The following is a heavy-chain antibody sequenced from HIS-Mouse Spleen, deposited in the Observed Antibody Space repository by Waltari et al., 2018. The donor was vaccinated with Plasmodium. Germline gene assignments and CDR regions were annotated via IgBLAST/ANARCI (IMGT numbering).Heavy chain of an antibody. V-gene: IGHV3-7*01. Sequence: EVQLVESGGGLVQPGGSLRLSCAASGLPFSSDWMSWVRKAPGKGLEWVANIKQDGSEKYYVDSVKGRFTISRDNAKNSLYLQMNSLRAEDTAVYYCASSWYWYFDLWGRGTLVTVSS. D-gene: IGHD6-13*01. CDR2: IKQDGSEK. CDR1: GLPFSSDW. CDR3: ASSWYWYFDL. J-gene: IGHJ2*01.